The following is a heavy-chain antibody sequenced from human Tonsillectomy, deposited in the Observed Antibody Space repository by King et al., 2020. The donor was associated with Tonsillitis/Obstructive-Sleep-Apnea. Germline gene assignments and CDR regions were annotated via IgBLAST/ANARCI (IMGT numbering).Heavy chain of an antibody. CDR3: AHVWLCSSTSCYGNWFDP. Sequence: VQLVESGAEVKKPGESLRISCKGSGYSFTSYWISWVRQMPGKGLEWMGRIDPSDSYTNYTPSFQGHVTISADKSISTAYLQWSSLKASDTAMYYCAHVWLCSSTSCYGNWFDPWGQGTLVTVSS. CDR2: IDPSDSYT. V-gene: IGHV5-10-1*01. CDR1: GYSFTSYW. D-gene: IGHD2-2*01. J-gene: IGHJ5*02.